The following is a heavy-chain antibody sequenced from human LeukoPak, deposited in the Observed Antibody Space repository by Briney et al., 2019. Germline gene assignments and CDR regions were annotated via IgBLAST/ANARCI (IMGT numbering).Heavy chain of an antibody. V-gene: IGHV4-39*07. CDR3: ARRITMVRGVIAFDI. J-gene: IGHJ3*02. Sequence: KPGGSLRLSCAGSGFTFNNYGIHWVRQAPGKGLEWIGSIYYSGSTYYDPSLKSRVTISVDTSKNQFSLKLSSVTAADTAVYYCARRITMVRGVIAFDIWGQGTMVTVSS. D-gene: IGHD3-10*01. CDR1: GFTFNNYG. CDR2: IYYSGST.